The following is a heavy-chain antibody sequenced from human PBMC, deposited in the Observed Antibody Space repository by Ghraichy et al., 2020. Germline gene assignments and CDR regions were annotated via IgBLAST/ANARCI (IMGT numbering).Heavy chain of an antibody. J-gene: IGHJ4*02. CDR2: IYYSGST. CDR1: GGSISSSSYY. Sequence: GALRLSCTVSGGSISSSSYYWGWIRQPPGKGLEWIGSIYYSGSTYYNPSLKSRVTISVDTSKNQFSLKLSSVTAADTAVYYCAKLHRLGSVFDYWGQGTLVTVSS. V-gene: IGHV4-39*01. D-gene: IGHD3-9*01. CDR3: AKLHRLGSVFDY.